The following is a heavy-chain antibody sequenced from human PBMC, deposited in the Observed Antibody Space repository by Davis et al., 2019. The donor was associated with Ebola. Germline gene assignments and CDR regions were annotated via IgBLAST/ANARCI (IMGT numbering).Heavy chain of an antibody. V-gene: IGHV4-34*01. CDR2: IKHSGST. CDR1: GWSSSGYF. Sequence: SETLSLTCAVSGWSSSGYFLPLILHPPGQGVEGIGEIKHSGSTNYNPALTTRVTISVDTSKNQFSLKLSTVTAADTAVYYRARGRARLDYWGQGTLVTVSS. J-gene: IGHJ4*02. CDR3: ARGRARLDY.